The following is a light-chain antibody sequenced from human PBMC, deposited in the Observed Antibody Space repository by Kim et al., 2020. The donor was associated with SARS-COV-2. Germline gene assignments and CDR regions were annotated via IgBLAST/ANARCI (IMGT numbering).Light chain of an antibody. J-gene: IGLJ1*01. Sequence: QSITISCTGSSSDVGGYNYVSWYQQYPGKAPKLMIYDVTSRPSGVSNRFSGSKSGNTASLTIPGLQAEDEADYYCCSYTGSTTRYVFASGTKVTVL. CDR1: SSDVGGYNY. V-gene: IGLV2-14*03. CDR3: CSYTGSTTRYV. CDR2: DVT.